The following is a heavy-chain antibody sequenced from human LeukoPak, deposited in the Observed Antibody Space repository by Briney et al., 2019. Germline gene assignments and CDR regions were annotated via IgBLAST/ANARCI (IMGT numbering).Heavy chain of an antibody. Sequence: GGSLRLSCAASGFTLSSYWMHWVRQAPGKGLMWFSRINSDGSTTSYADSVRGRFTISRDNAKNMLYLQMNSLRAEDTAVYYCARADYDFWSGSSGWFDPWGQGTLVTVSS. V-gene: IGHV3-74*01. D-gene: IGHD3-3*01. CDR3: ARADYDFWSGSSGWFDP. CDR2: INSDGSTT. CDR1: GFTLSSYW. J-gene: IGHJ5*02.